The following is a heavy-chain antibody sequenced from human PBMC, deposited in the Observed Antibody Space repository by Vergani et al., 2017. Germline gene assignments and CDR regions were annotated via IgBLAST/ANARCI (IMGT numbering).Heavy chain of an antibody. CDR1: GFTFSACP. CDR2: ISALYPST. D-gene: IGHD3-22*01. CDR3: AILSYDTTPYLQGGYDC. Sequence: VQLVESGGGLVKPGGSLRLSCAASGFTFSACPMTWVRQAPGKGLEWVSAISALYPSTYYADSVKGRFTISRDNSKNMLYQQMNSLRAEDTAVYYCAILSYDTTPYLQGGYDCWGQGTLVSGSS. J-gene: IGHJ4*03. V-gene: IGHV3-23*04.